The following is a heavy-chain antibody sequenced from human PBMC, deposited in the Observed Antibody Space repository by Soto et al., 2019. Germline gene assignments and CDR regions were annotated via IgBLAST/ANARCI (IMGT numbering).Heavy chain of an antibody. CDR2: ISSRGTSI. D-gene: IGHD6-19*01. J-gene: IGHJ4*02. CDR1: GFTFSTYE. Sequence: EVQLVESGGGLVQPGESLRLSCAASGFTFSTYEMNWVRQAPGKGLEWVAYISSRGTSIFYADSVKGRFSISRDNGNDSVSLLMNFLSVDDTAVYCCARDRGYNTGWYGGALDLWGQGTLVTVSS. CDR3: ARDRGYNTGWYGGALDL. V-gene: IGHV3-48*03.